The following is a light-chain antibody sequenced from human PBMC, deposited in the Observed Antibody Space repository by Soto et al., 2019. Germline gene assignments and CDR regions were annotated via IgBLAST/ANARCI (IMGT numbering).Light chain of an antibody. CDR3: SSYTSSSAYV. Sequence: QSVLTQPASVSGSPGQSITISCTGTSSDVGGYNYVSWNQQHPGKAPKLMIYEVSNRPSGVSNRFSGSKSGNTASLDISGLQAEDEADYYCSSYTSSSAYVFGTGTKVTVL. CDR1: SSDVGGYNY. J-gene: IGLJ1*01. CDR2: EVS. V-gene: IGLV2-14*01.